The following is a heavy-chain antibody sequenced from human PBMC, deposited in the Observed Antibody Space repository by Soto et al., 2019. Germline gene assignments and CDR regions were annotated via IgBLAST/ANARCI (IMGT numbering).Heavy chain of an antibody. Sequence: QVQLQESGPGLVKPSGTLSHTCAVSGGSISSSNWWSWVRQPPGKGLEWIGEIYHSGSTNYNPSLKSRVTISVDKSKNQFSLKLSSVTAADTAVYYCARSLHVSEGFGELIPFDYWGQGTLVTVSS. J-gene: IGHJ4*02. V-gene: IGHV4-4*02. CDR2: IYHSGST. CDR1: GGSISSSNW. D-gene: IGHD3-10*01. CDR3: ARSLHVSEGFGELIPFDY.